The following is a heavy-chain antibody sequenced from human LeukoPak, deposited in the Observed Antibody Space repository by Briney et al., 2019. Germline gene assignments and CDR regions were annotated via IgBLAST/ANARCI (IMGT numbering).Heavy chain of an antibody. CDR3: ARERGVVVVPAEGWFDP. CDR2: IYYSGST. V-gene: IGHV4-31*03. D-gene: IGHD2-2*01. J-gene: IGHJ5*02. CDR1: GGSISSGGYY. Sequence: SETLSLTCTVSGGSISSGGYYWSWIRQHPGKGLEWIGYIYYSGSTYYNPSLKSRVTISVDTSKNQFSLKLSSVTAADTAVYYCARERGVVVVPAEGWFDPWGQGTLVTVSS.